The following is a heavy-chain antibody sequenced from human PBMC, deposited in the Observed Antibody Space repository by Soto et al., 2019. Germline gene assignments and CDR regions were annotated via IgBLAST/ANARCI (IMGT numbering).Heavy chain of an antibody. Sequence: QVQLVESGGGVVQPGRSLRLSCAASGFTFSSYAIHWVRQAPGKGLEWVAVISSDGSNKVYADSVKGRFTISRDNSKNTLYLQMYSLRPDDTAVYYCARGHSSGWFYFDYWGQGTLVTVSS. CDR2: ISSDGSNK. V-gene: IGHV3-30*04. J-gene: IGHJ4*02. CDR3: ARGHSSGWFYFDY. D-gene: IGHD6-19*01. CDR1: GFTFSSYA.